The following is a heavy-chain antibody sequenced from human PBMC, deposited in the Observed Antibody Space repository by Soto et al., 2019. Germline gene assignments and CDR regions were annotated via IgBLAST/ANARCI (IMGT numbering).Heavy chain of an antibody. J-gene: IGHJ3*02. D-gene: IGHD1-26*01. Sequence: GGSLRLSCEASGFTFSSYAMSWVRQAPGRGLEWVSSISGSGGSTYHADSVDGRFTISRDNSKNTVFLQMNSLRAEDTAVYYCAKDSPYSASYKEDGFDIWGQGSLVTVSS. CDR1: GFTFSSYA. CDR2: ISGSGGST. V-gene: IGHV3-23*01. CDR3: AKDSPYSASYKEDGFDI.